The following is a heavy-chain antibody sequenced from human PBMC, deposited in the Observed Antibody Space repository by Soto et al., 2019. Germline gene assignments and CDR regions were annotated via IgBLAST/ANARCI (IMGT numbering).Heavy chain of an antibody. D-gene: IGHD1-1*01. V-gene: IGHV1-69*05. Sequence: QVQLVQSGAEVLKPGSSVKLSCKTSGDTFDTFAISWVRQAPGQGLEWMGGIIPIFRTPDYTQKFQGRVTLTPDFXTSTAYMELSSLRSEDTAVYYCARDKGRGQLGGNYYYALDVWGQGTTVTVSS. CDR3: ARDKGRGQLGGNYYYALDV. J-gene: IGHJ6*02. CDR1: GDTFDTFA. CDR2: IIPIFRTP.